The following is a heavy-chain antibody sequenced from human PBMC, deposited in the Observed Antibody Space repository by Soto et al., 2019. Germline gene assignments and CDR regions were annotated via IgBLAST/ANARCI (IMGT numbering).Heavy chain of an antibody. J-gene: IGHJ4*02. D-gene: IGHD3-22*01. Sequence: SETLSLTCAVYGGSFSCYYWSWIRQPPGKGLEWIGEINHSGSTNYNPSLKSRVTISVDTSKNQFSLKLSSVTAADTAVYYCARGRLYYYDSSGYLRYWGQGTLVTVSS. CDR2: INHSGST. CDR1: GGSFSCYY. CDR3: ARGRLYYYDSSGYLRY. V-gene: IGHV4-34*01.